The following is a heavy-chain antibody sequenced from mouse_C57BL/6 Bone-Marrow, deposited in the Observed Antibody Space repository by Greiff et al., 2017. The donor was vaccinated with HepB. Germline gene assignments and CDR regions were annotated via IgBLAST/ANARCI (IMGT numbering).Heavy chain of an antibody. CDR3: ADSSGYVAY. CDR1: GYSFTSYY. CDR2: FYPGSGNT. Sequence: QVQLQQSGPELVKPGASVKISCKASGYSFTSYYLHWVKQRPGQGLVWIGWFYPGSGNTKYNEKFKGKATLTADTSSSTAYMQLSSLTSEDSAVYYCADSSGYVAYWGQGTLVTVSA. J-gene: IGHJ3*01. V-gene: IGHV1-66*01. D-gene: IGHD3-2*02.